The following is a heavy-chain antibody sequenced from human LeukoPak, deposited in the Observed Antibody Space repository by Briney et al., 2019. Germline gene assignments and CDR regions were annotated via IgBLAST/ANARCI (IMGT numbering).Heavy chain of an antibody. V-gene: IGHV4-39*07. J-gene: IGHJ4*02. D-gene: IGHD4-17*01. CDR3: ARSPQITVTTSFLLDY. Sequence: TSETLSLTCTVSGGSISSSSYYWGWIRQPPGKGLEWIGSIYYSGSTYYNPSLKSRVTISVDTSKNQFSLKLSSVAAADTAVYYCARSPQITVTTSFLLDYWGQGTLVTVSS. CDR2: IYYSGST. CDR1: GGSISSSSYY.